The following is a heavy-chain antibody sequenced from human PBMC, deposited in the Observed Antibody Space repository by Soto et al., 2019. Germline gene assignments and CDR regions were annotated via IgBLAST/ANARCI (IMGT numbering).Heavy chain of an antibody. CDR3: ARGRKKITMVRGVHYFDY. V-gene: IGHV4-31*03. Sequence: QVQLQESGPGLVKPSQTLSLTCTFSGGSISSGGYYWSWFRQHPGKGLEWIGYIYYSGSTYYNPSLKSRVTISVDTSKNQFSLKLSSVTAADTAVYYCARGRKKITMVRGVHYFDYWGQGTLVTVSS. J-gene: IGHJ4*02. D-gene: IGHD3-10*01. CDR1: GGSISSGGYY. CDR2: IYYSGST.